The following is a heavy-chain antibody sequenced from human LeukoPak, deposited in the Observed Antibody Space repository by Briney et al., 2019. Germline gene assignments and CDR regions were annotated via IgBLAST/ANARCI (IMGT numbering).Heavy chain of an antibody. V-gene: IGHV1-46*01. CDR1: GYTFTSYY. Sequence: ASVKVSCKASGYTFTSYYMHWVRQAPGQGLEWMGIINPSGGSTSYAQKFQGRVTMTRNTSISTAYMELSSLRSEDTAVYYCARTVTNTFAAFDIWGQGTMVTVSS. CDR2: INPSGGST. D-gene: IGHD4-11*01. J-gene: IGHJ3*02. CDR3: ARTVTNTFAAFDI.